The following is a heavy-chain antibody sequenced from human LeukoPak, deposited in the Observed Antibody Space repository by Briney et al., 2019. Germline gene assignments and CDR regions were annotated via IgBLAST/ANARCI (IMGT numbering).Heavy chain of an antibody. V-gene: IGHV4-59*01. Sequence: PSETLSLTCTVSGGSISSYYWSWIRQPPGKGLEWIGYINYSGSTNYNPSLKSRVTISVDTSKNQFSLKLSSVTAADTAVYYCARGDGYNNYYFDYWGQGTLVTVSS. CDR2: INYSGST. CDR3: ARGDGYNNYYFDY. CDR1: GGSISSYY. D-gene: IGHD5-24*01. J-gene: IGHJ4*02.